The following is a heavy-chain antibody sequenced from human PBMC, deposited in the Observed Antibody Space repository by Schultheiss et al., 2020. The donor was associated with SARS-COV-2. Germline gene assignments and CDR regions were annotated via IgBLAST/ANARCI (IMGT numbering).Heavy chain of an antibody. CDR2: ISSSGSTI. CDR3: AKDLIPFIAAAGAWDY. J-gene: IGHJ4*02. Sequence: GGSLRLSCAASGFTFSSYEMNWVRQAPGKGLEWVSYISSSGSTIYYADSVKGRFTISRDNAKNSLYLQMNSLRAEDTALYYCAKDLIPFIAAAGAWDYWGQGTLVTVSS. CDR1: GFTFSSYE. V-gene: IGHV3-48*03. D-gene: IGHD6-13*01.